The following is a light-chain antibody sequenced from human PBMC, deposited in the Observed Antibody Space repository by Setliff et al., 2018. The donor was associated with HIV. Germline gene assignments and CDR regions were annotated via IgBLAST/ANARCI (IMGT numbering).Light chain of an antibody. CDR2: GAS. Sequence: EIVLTQSPGTLSLSPGERATLSCRASQSVSSSYLAWYQQKPGQAPRLLIYGASSRATGIPDRFSGSGSGTDFTLTISRLEPEDVAVYYCQQYGSSPPRYSFGQGTKVDIK. CDR3: QQYGSSPPRYS. CDR1: QSVSSSY. J-gene: IGKJ2*03. V-gene: IGKV3-20*01.